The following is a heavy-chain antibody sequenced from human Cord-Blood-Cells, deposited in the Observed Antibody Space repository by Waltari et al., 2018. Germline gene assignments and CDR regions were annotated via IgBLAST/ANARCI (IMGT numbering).Heavy chain of an antibody. CDR2: INHSGST. J-gene: IGHJ5*02. Sequence: QVQLQQWGAGLLQPSETLSLTCAVYGGSLSGYYWSWTPQPPGKVLEWIGEINHSGSTNYNPSLKSRVTISVDTSKNQFSLKLSSVTAADTAVYYCARHDYYDSSGYSPWGQGTLVTVSS. CDR3: ARHDYYDSSGYSP. V-gene: IGHV4-34*01. D-gene: IGHD3-22*01. CDR1: GGSLSGYY.